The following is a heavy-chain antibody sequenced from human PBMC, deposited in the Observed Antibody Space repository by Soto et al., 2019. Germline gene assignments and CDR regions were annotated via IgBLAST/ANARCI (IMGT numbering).Heavy chain of an antibody. CDR3: AREVVVVVPAAIRGNWFDP. Sequence: QVQLQESGPGLVKPSETLSLTCTVSGGSISSYYWSWIRQPAGKGLEWIGRIYTSGSTNYNPSLKSRVTRTVDTSKNQFSLKLSSVTAADTAVYYCAREVVVVVPAAIRGNWFDPWGQGTLVTVSS. V-gene: IGHV4-4*07. J-gene: IGHJ5*02. CDR2: IYTSGST. CDR1: GGSISSYY. D-gene: IGHD2-2*02.